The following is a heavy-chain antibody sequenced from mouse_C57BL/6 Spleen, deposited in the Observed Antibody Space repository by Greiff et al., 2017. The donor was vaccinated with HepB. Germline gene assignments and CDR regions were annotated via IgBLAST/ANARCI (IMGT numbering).Heavy chain of an antibody. CDR3: ARVDYGNYFSWFAY. D-gene: IGHD2-1*01. CDR2: ISSGSSTI. CDR1: GFTFSDYG. V-gene: IGHV5-17*01. J-gene: IGHJ3*01. Sequence: EVQRVESGGGLVKPGGSLKLSCAASGFTFSDYGMHWVRQAPEKGLEWVAYISSGSSTIYYADTVKGRFTISRDNAKNTLFLQMTSLRSEDTAMYYCARVDYGNYFSWFAYWGQGTLVTVSA.